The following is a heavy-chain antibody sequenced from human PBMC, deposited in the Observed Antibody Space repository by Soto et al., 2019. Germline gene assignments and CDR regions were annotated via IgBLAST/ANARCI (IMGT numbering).Heavy chain of an antibody. J-gene: IGHJ4*02. Sequence: PSETLALTCAVYGGSFRVYYWSWIRQPPGKGLEWIGEINHSGSTNYNPSLKSRVTISVDTSKNQFSLKLSSVTAADTAVYYCGRRVDTAMVLDYWGQGTLVTVSS. V-gene: IGHV4-34*01. CDR2: INHSGST. CDR1: GGSFRVYY. CDR3: GRRVDTAMVLDY. D-gene: IGHD5-18*01.